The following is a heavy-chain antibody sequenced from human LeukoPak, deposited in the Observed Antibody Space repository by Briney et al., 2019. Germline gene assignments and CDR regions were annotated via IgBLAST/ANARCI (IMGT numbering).Heavy chain of an antibody. CDR3: ARWYYYDSGGYSPAFDP. Sequence: ASVKVSCKASGYTFTGYYMHWVRQAPGQGLEWMGWINPNSGGTNYAQKFQGRVTMTRDTSISTAYMELSRLRSDDTAVYYCARWYYYDSGGYSPAFDPWGQGTLVTVSS. D-gene: IGHD3-22*01. CDR2: INPNSGGT. V-gene: IGHV1-2*02. CDR1: GYTFTGYY. J-gene: IGHJ5*02.